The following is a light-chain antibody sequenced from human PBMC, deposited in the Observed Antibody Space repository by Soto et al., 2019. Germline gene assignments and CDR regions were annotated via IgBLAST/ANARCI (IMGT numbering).Light chain of an antibody. J-gene: IGLJ2*01. V-gene: IGLV4-69*01. CDR2: LTSDGSH. CDR1: SGHRSYS. Sequence: QPVLTQSPSASASLGASVKLTCTLSSGHRSYSIAWHQQQPQKGPRYLMKLTSDGSHNKGDGIPDRFSGSSSGAERYLTISSLQSEDEADYYCQTWGTDIHVFGGGTKVTVL. CDR3: QTWGTDIHV.